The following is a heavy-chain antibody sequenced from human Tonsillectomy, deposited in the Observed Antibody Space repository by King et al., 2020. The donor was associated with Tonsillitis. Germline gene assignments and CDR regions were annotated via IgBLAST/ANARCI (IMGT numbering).Heavy chain of an antibody. CDR1: GGSISSYY. D-gene: IGHD1-1*01. Sequence: QLQESGPGLVKPSETLSFTCTVSGGSISSYYWSWIRQPPGKGLEWVAYIQYDGSNIYHADSVKGRFSISRDNSKNTLSLQMNSLRVEDTAVYYCARDFLDMMVPLIMGQYPSDVWGRGTMVTVSS. J-gene: IGHJ3*01. CDR3: ARDFLDMMVPLIMGQYPSDV. V-gene: IGHV3-30*02. CDR2: IQYDGSNI.